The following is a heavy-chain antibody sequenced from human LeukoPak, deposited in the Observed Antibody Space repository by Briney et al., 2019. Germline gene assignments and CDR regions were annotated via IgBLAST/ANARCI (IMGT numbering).Heavy chain of an antibody. CDR3: AMRPADCSSSSCPTINRYYYGMDV. CDR2: ISGNGGST. CDR1: GFTFRDYA. V-gene: IGHV3-23*01. D-gene: IGHD2-15*01. Sequence: GGSLRLSCAASGFTFRDYAKSWVRQAPGKGLEWVSAISGNGGSTYYADSVKGRFTISRDNSKNTLHLQLNSLRDEDTAMYYCAMRPADCSSSSCPTINRYYYGMDVWGQGTTVIVSS. J-gene: IGHJ6*02.